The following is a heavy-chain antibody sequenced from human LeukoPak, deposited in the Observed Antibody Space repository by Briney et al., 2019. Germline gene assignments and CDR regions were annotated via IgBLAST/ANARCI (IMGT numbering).Heavy chain of an antibody. CDR1: GFTFSSYS. J-gene: IGHJ4*02. CDR2: TGSTGVST. D-gene: IGHD2-2*01. Sequence: GGSLRLSCAASGFTFSSYSMNWVRQAPGKGLEEVSGTGSTGVSTFYAGSVKGRFTVSRDNTKNTLSLQMNSLRAEDTAVYYCAKDPGVVPAHYFDYWGQGTLVTVSS. V-gene: IGHV3-23*01. CDR3: AKDPGVVPAHYFDY.